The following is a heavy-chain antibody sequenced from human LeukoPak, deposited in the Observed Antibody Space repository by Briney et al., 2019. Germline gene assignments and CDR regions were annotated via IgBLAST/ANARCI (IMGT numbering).Heavy chain of an antibody. CDR2: INPNSGGT. CDR1: GYSFTGYY. CDR3: ARKLENLVCFDL. Sequence: ASVKVSCEASGYSFTGYYMHWVRQAPGQGLEWMGWINPNSGGTDYVQKFQGRVTLTRDTAISTAYMELSRLRSDDTAVYYCARKLENLVCFDLWGRGTQVTVSS. J-gene: IGHJ2*01. D-gene: IGHD1-1*01. V-gene: IGHV1-2*02.